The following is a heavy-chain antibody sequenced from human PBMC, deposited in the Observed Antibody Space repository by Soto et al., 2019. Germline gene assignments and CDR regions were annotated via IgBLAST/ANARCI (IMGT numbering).Heavy chain of an antibody. CDR1: GFSLSTGGRG. J-gene: IGHJ5*02. CDR2: IYWNDDE. Sequence: QITLKESGPTLVKPTQTLTLTCSFSGFSLSTGGRGVGWIRQPPGKALEWLALIYWNDDERYSPSLKNRLTITKYTSKNQVVLTLTNMDPVDTATYYCAHRGYGNYPRDNWFDPWGQGTLVTVSS. D-gene: IGHD4-17*01. CDR3: AHRGYGNYPRDNWFDP. V-gene: IGHV2-5*01.